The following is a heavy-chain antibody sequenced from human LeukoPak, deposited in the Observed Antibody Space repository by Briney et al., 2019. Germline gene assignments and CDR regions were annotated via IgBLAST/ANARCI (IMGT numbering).Heavy chain of an antibody. J-gene: IGHJ4*02. V-gene: IGHV3-7*05. Sequence: GGSLRLSCVASGFTFSNYWMSWVRQAPGKGLEWVANMKQEGRETYYVDSVKGRFTISRDNAKNSLYLLMNSLRAEDTAVYYCAREGTYSGYDLTDSWGQGTLVTVSS. CDR2: MKQEGRET. CDR1: GFTFSNYW. D-gene: IGHD5-12*01. CDR3: AREGTYSGYDLTDS.